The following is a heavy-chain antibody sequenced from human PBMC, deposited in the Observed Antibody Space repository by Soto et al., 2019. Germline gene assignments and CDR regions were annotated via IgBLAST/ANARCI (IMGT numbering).Heavy chain of an antibody. J-gene: IGHJ4*02. CDR3: AKATRGGAATLIRDY. D-gene: IGHD6-13*01. CDR2: ISGSGGST. V-gene: IGHV3-23*01. CDR1: GFTFSIYA. Sequence: EVQLLESGGGLVQPGGSLRLSCAAAGFTFSIYAMSWVRQAPGKGLEWVSAISGSGGSTYYADSVKGRFTISRDNSKNTPYLQMNSLRADYTAVYYCAKATRGGAATLIRDYWGQGTLVTVSS.